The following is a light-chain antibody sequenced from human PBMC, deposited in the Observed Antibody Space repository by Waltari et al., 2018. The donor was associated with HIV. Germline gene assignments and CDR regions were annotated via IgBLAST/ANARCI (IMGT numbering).Light chain of an antibody. CDR2: QDH. CDR1: SGGIASNS. Sequence: NFILTQPHSVSESPGKTVTISCARSSGGIASNSVQWYQQRPGSAPTPVIYQDHQRPSGVPERFSGSIDSSSNSASLTIYDLKTEDEADYYCQSYDSTNPCIFGTGTRVTVL. J-gene: IGLJ1*01. V-gene: IGLV6-57*03. CDR3: QSYDSTNPCI.